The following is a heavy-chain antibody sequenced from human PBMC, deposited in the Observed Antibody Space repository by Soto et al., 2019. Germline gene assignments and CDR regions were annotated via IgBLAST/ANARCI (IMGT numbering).Heavy chain of an antibody. J-gene: IGHJ6*02. CDR3: ARVSRVRCSSTSCSAPYYYYYYGMDV. CDR1: GGSISSGGYS. Sequence: SETLSLTCAVSGGSISSGGYSWSWILQPPVKGREWIGHIYHSGSTYYNPSLKSRVTISVDRSKNQFSLKLSSVTAADTAVYYCARVSRVRCSSTSCSAPYYYYYYGMDVWGQGTTVTVSS. D-gene: IGHD2-2*01. V-gene: IGHV4-30-2*01. CDR2: IYHSGST.